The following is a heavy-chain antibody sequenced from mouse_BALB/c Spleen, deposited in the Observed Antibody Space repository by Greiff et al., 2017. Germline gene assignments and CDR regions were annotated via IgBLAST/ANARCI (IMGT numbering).Heavy chain of an antibody. J-gene: IGHJ4*01. CDR3: ARALYGYDRAMDY. Sequence: EVQLQESGPELVKPGASVKISCKASGYTFTDYNMHWVKQSHGKSLEWIGYIYPYNGGTGYNQKFKSKATLTVDNSSSTAYMELRSLTSEDSAVYYCARALYGYDRAMDYWGQGTSVTVSS. CDR2: IYPYNGGT. D-gene: IGHD2-2*01. CDR1: GYTFTDYN. V-gene: IGHV1S29*02.